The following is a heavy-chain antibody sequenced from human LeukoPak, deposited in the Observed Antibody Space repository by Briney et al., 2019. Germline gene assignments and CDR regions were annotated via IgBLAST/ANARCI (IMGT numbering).Heavy chain of an antibody. Sequence: ASVKVSCKASGGTFSSYAISWVRQAPGQGLEWMGGIIPIFGTANYAQKFQGRVTITADESTSTAYMELSSLRSEDTAVYYCAAAVITTYWFDPWGQGTLVTVSS. D-gene: IGHD3-22*01. CDR2: IIPIFGTA. CDR3: AAAVITTYWFDP. V-gene: IGHV1-69*13. CDR1: GGTFSSYA. J-gene: IGHJ5*02.